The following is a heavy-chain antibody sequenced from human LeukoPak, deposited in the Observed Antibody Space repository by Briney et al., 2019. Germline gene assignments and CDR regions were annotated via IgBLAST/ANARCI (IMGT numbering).Heavy chain of an antibody. Sequence: PSETLSLTCTVSGGSISSYYWSWIRQPPGKGLEWIGYIYYSGSTNYNPSLKSRVTISVDTSKNQFSLKLSSVTAADTAVYYCARVRYSSSSLVYYYYGMDVWGQGTTVTVSS. V-gene: IGHV4-59*01. D-gene: IGHD6-6*01. CDR2: IYYSGST. J-gene: IGHJ6*02. CDR3: ARVRYSSSSLVYYYYGMDV. CDR1: GGSISSYY.